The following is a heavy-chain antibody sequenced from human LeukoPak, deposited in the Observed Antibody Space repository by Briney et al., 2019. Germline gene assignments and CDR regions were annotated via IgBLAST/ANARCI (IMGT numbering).Heavy chain of an antibody. D-gene: IGHD1-26*01. V-gene: IGHV4-34*01. J-gene: IGHJ4*02. CDR2: INHSGST. Sequence: SETLSLTCAVYGGSFSGYYWSWIRQPPGKGLEWIGEINHSGSTSYNPSLKSRVTISVDTSKNQLSLKLSSVTAADTAVYYCARLIVGATDFDYWGQGTLVTVSS. CDR3: ARLIVGATDFDY. CDR1: GGSFSGYY.